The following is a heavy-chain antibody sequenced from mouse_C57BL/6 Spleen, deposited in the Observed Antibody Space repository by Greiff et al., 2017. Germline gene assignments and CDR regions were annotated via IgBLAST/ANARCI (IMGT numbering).Heavy chain of an antibody. CDR2: IRDGGSYT. CDR1: GFTFSSYA. V-gene: IGHV5-4*01. J-gene: IGHJ2*01. D-gene: IGHD2-14*01. CDR3: ARDRGYDFDY. Sequence: EVKLVESGGGLVKPGGSLKLSCAASGFTFSSYAMSWVRQTPEKRLAWVATIRDGGSYTYYPDNVQGRFTISRDTAKNNLYLQISQLKSEDTAMYYGARDRGYDFDYWGQGTTLTVSS.